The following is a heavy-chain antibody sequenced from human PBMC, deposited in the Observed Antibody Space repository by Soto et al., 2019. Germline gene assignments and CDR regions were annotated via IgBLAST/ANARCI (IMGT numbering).Heavy chain of an antibody. D-gene: IGHD5-18*01. CDR2: IYYSGST. V-gene: IGHV4-59*13. J-gene: IGHJ3*01. CDR3: AREEAYSYGSGAFDF. Sequence: SETLSLTCTVSGGSISSYYWSWIRQPPGKGLEWIGYIYYSGSTSYNPSLKSRVTISVDTSKNQFTLKLSSVTAADTAVYYCAREEAYSYGSGAFDFWGQGTLVTVSS. CDR1: GGSISSYY.